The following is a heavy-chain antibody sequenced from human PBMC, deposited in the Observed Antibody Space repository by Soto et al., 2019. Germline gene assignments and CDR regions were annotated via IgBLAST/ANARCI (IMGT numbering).Heavy chain of an antibody. CDR3: AGETGTMIVEH. Sequence: QVQLVQSGAEVKKPGSSVKVSCKASGGTFSSYTISWVRQAPGQGLEWMGRIIPILGIANYAQKFQGRVTITAEKPTGTAYRELSSLRSEDPAVYYCAGETGTMIVEHWGQGPLVPVSS. CDR2: IIPILGIA. D-gene: IGHD3-22*01. V-gene: IGHV1-69*02. J-gene: IGHJ1*01. CDR1: GGTFSSYT.